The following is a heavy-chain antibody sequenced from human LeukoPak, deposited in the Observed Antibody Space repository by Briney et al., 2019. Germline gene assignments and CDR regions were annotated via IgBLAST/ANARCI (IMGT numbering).Heavy chain of an antibody. CDR2: IWYDGGTK. D-gene: IGHD2-15*01. CDR1: GFTFSGYG. Sequence: GGSLRLSCAASGFTFSGYGMHWVRQAPGKGLEWVAIIWYDGGTKYYEDSVKGRFTISRDNSNNTLYLQMNNLRAEDTAIYYCVRCSPYWYMDVWGKGTTVTVSS. V-gene: IGHV3-33*01. CDR3: VRCSPYWYMDV. J-gene: IGHJ6*03.